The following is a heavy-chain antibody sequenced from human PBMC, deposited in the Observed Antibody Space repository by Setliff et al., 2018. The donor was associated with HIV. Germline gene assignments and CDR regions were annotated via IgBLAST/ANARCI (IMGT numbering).Heavy chain of an antibody. CDR2: ISSSSSYI. V-gene: IGHV3-11*05. CDR3: ARVGRITIFGVVIPQGFDY. CDR1: GFTFSDYY. Sequence: GGSLRLSCAASGFTFSDYYMSWIRQAPGKGLEWVSYISSSSSYINYADSVKGRFSISRDNAKNALYVQMNSLRAEDTAVYYCARVGRITIFGVVIPQGFDYWGQGTLVTDSS. J-gene: IGHJ4*02. D-gene: IGHD3-3*01.